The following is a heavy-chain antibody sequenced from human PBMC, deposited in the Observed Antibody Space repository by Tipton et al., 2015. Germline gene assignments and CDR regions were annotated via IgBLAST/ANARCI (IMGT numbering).Heavy chain of an antibody. CDR3: AASWFYFSYPMDV. CDR2: INQDGSEE. J-gene: IGHJ6*02. V-gene: IGHV3-7*01. D-gene: IGHD2/OR15-2a*01. CDR1: GSTINKYW. Sequence: SLRLSCAASGSTINKYWLPWVRQAPGKGLEWVANINQDGSEEYYVASVKGRFSISRDNAKNSFYLQMDSLRGEDTATYYCAASWFYFSYPMDVWGPGTSVTVSS.